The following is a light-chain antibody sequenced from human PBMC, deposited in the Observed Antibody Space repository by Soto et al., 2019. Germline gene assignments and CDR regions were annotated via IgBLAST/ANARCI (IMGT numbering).Light chain of an antibody. CDR3: CSYAGSYTFV. J-gene: IGLJ1*01. V-gene: IGLV2-14*01. CDR1: GSDVGGYNY. CDR2: EVS. Sequence: QSALTQPASVSGSPGQSITISCTGTGSDVGGYNYVSWYQQHPGKAPKLIIFEVSHRPSGVSNRFSGSKSGNTASLTISGLQAEDEADYYCCSYAGSYTFVFGTGTKLTVL.